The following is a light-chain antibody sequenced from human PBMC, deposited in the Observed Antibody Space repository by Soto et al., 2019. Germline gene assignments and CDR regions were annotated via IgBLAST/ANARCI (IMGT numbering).Light chain of an antibody. CDR1: QSVSSY. CDR3: QKRSNWPLT. V-gene: IGKV3-11*01. J-gene: IGKJ4*01. Sequence: EIMLTQSPATLSLSPGERATLSCRASQSVSSYLAWYQQKPGQAPRLLIYDASNRATGITARFSGSGSGTDFTITISSLEPEDFAVYYCQKRSNWPLTFGGGTKVEIK. CDR2: DAS.